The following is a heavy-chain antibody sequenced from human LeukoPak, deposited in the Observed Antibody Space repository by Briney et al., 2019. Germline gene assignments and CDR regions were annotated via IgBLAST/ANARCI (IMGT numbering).Heavy chain of an antibody. CDR1: GDSISISSYY. CDR2: IHYSEST. J-gene: IGHJ6*03. V-gene: IGHV4-39*07. CDR3: ARGYCSGGSCYSYYYYNYMDV. D-gene: IGHD2-15*01. Sequence: SETLSLTCTVSGDSISISSYYWGWIRQPPGKGLECIGSIHYSESTNYNPSLKSRVTISVDTSKNQFSLKLSSVTAADTAVYYCARGYCSGGSCYSYYYYNYMDVWGKGTTVTVSS.